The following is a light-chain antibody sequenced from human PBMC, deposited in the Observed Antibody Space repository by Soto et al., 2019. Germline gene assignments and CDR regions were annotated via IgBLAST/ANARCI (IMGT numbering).Light chain of an antibody. Sequence: EIVLTQSPGTLSLSPGERATLSCRASQSVSSSYLAWYQQKPGQAPRLLIYGASSRATGIPDRFSGSGSGTEFTLTISRLEPEDFAMYYCQQYVSSPLTFGGGTKVDIK. V-gene: IGKV3-20*01. CDR2: GAS. CDR3: QQYVSSPLT. CDR1: QSVSSSY. J-gene: IGKJ4*01.